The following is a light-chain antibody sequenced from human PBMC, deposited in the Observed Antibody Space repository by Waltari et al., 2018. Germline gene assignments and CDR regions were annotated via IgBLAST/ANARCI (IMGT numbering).Light chain of an antibody. CDR1: QSLLHSNGNTY. CDR2: KVS. Sequence: DVVMTQSPLSLPITPGQPASMTCRSSQSLLHSNGNTYLSWFLQKPGQPPRRLIYKVSNRDSGVPDRFSGSGAGTDFTLKINRVEAEDVGVYYCMQSIQLPPTFGQGTKVEI. J-gene: IGKJ1*01. CDR3: MQSIQLPPT. V-gene: IGKV2-30*02.